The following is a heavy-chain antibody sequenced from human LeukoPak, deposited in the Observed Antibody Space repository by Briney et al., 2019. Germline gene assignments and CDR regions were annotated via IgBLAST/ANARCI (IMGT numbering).Heavy chain of an antibody. D-gene: IGHD4-17*01. J-gene: IGHJ4*02. V-gene: IGHV1-2*02. Sequence: ASVKVSCKASGYTFTGYYMHWVRQAPGQGLEWMGWINPNSGGTNYAQKFQGRVTMTRDTSISTAYMELSRLRSDDTAVYYCARLDCGDYGGGDYWGQGTLVTVSS. CDR3: ARLDCGDYGGGDY. CDR1: GYTFTGYY. CDR2: INPNSGGT.